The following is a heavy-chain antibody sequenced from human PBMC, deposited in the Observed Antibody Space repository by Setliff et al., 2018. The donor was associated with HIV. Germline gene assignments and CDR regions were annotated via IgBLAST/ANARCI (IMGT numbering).Heavy chain of an antibody. Sequence: SETLSLTCTVSGGSISSYYWSWIRQPPGKGLEWIGYIYYSGSSNHNPSLKSRVTISVDTSKNQFSLKLSSVTDADTAVYYCARGTGGPRGRWFDPWGQGTLVTVS. CDR1: GGSISSYY. V-gene: IGHV4-59*01. D-gene: IGHD3-16*01. CDR2: IYYSGSS. J-gene: IGHJ5*02. CDR3: ARGTGGPRGRWFDP.